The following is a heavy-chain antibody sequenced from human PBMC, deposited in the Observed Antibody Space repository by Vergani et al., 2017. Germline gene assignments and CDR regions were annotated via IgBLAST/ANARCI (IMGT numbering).Heavy chain of an antibody. CDR1: GVSIGSNSYY. D-gene: IGHD3-10*01. CDR3: ARELSYYYCSGCDDYNPYYYEGMDV. Sequence: QLQLQESGPGLVKPSETLSLTCTVSGVSIGSNSYYWGWIRQPPGKGLEWIGTIYYTGTTYYNEAHKSRLTISVDTSKNQFSLNLTSVTAADTAVYFCARELSYYYCSGCDDYNPYYYEGMDVWGPGTTVTVSS. CDR2: IYYTGTT. V-gene: IGHV4-39*02. J-gene: IGHJ6*02.